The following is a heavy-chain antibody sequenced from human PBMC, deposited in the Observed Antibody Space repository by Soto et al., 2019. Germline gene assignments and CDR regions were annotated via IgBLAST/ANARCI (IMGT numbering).Heavy chain of an antibody. CDR1: VSALTSYC. J-gene: IGHJ4*02. D-gene: IGHD6-6*01. Sequence: ASATVSCRDSVSALTSYCISWVRQAPGQGLEWMGWISAYNGNTNYAQKLQGRVTMTADTSTSTAYMELRSLRSDDTAVYYCARDRHIAARFVDYWGQGTLVTGSS. V-gene: IGHV1-18*01. CDR2: ISAYNGNT. CDR3: ARDRHIAARFVDY.